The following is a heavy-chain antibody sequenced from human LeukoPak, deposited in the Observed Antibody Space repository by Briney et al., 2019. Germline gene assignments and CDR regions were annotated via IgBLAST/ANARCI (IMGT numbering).Heavy chain of an antibody. CDR1: GLTFSSYA. CDR2: ISGSGGST. J-gene: IGHJ4*02. V-gene: IGHV3-23*01. CDR3: AKTLYVPAAMRPFDY. D-gene: IGHD2-2*01. Sequence: GGSLRLSCAASGLTFSSYAMSWVRQAPGKGLEWVSAISGSGGSTYYADSVKGRFTISRDNSKNTLYLQMNSLRAEDTAVYYRAKTLYVPAAMRPFDYWGQGTLVTVSS.